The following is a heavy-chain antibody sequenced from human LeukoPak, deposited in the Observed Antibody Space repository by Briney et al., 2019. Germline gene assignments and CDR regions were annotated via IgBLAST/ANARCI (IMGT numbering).Heavy chain of an antibody. J-gene: IGHJ5*02. CDR3: ARVVRYCSSTSCYTQGWFDP. CDR1: GYTLTELS. D-gene: IGHD2-2*02. V-gene: IGHV1-46*01. Sequence: ASVKVSCKVSGYTLTELSMHWVRQAPGQGLEWMGIINPSGGSTSYAQKFQGRVTMTRDMSTSTVYMELSSLRSEDTAVYYCARVVRYCSSTSCYTQGWFDPWGQGTLVTVSS. CDR2: INPSGGST.